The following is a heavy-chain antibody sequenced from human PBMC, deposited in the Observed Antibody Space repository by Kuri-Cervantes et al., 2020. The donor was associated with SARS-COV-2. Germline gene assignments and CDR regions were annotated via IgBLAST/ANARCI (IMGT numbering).Heavy chain of an antibody. CDR1: GGSISSYY. J-gene: IGHJ4*02. D-gene: IGHD2-2*01. Sequence: SETLSLTCTVPGGSISSYYWSWIRQPPGKGLEWIGYIYYSGSTNYNPSLKSRVTISVDTSKNQFSLKLSSVTAADTAVYYCARVGAYLGYCSSTSCYGPFDYWGQGTLVTVSS. CDR2: IYYSGST. V-gene: IGHV4-59*01. CDR3: ARVGAYLGYCSSTSCYGPFDY.